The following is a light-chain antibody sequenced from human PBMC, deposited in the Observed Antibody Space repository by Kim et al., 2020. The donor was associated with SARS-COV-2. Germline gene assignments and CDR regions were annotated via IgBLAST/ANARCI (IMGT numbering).Light chain of an antibody. CDR2: GKN. Sequence: VALGQTVRITCQGNRLSSFYATWYQHEPGQAPILVIYGKNNRPSGIPDRFSGSSSGNTSFLTITGTQAGDEADYYCNSRDSNDNVVFCGGTKLTVL. J-gene: IGLJ2*01. CDR1: RLSSFY. CDR3: NSRDSNDNVV. V-gene: IGLV3-19*01.